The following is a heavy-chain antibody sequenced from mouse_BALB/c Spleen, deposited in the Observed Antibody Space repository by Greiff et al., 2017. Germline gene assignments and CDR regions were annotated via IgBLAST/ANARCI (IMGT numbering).Heavy chain of an antibody. J-gene: IGHJ4*01. CDR2: ISSGGST. D-gene: IGHD2-4*01. CDR1: GFTFSSYA. V-gene: IGHV5-6-5*01. CDR3: ARCLYYDYDEDYAMDY. Sequence: DVMLVESGGGLVKPGGSLKLSCAASGFTFSSYAMSWVRQTPEKRLEWVASISSGGSTYYPDSVKGRFTISRDNARNILYLQMSSLRSEDTAMYYCARCLYYDYDEDYAMDYWGQGTSVTVSS.